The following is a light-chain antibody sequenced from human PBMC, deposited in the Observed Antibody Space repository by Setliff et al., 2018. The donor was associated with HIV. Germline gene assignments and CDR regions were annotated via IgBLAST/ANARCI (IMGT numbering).Light chain of an antibody. Sequence: SVLTQSPSVSGTPGQRITISCSGSSSNIGINSVNWYQQVPGTAPKLLIYSNDQWPSGVPDRFSGSKSGTSASLAISGLQSEDGADYYCAAWDDSLNGYVFGSGTKVTVL. CDR3: AAWDDSLNGYV. J-gene: IGLJ1*01. V-gene: IGLV1-44*01. CDR2: SND. CDR1: SSNIGINS.